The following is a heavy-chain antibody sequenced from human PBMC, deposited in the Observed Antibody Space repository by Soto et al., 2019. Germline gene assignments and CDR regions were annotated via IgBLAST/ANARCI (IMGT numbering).Heavy chain of an antibody. CDR1: GGTFNNFA. CDR3: ATATISPVSATLSHYGMDV. Sequence: QVQLVQSGAEVKKPGSSVKVSCQASGGTFNNFAFTWVRQAPGQGLEWLGGIMPVFHTTNIAQTFQDRITVTADDFTTTVYMEMTSLRYADTAVYYCATATISPVSATLSHYGMDVWGQGTTVTVSS. D-gene: IGHD6-25*01. J-gene: IGHJ6*02. CDR2: IMPVFHTT. V-gene: IGHV1-69*01.